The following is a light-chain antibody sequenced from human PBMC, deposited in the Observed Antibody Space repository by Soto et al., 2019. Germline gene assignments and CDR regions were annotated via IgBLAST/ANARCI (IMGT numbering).Light chain of an antibody. Sequence: EIVLTQSPATLSLSPGERATLSCRASQSVSSYLAWYQQKPGQAPRLLIYDASNRATGIPARFSGSGSGTDFTLAISGLEPEDFGVYYCQQRSKWRLTFGGGTKVEIK. CDR2: DAS. CDR3: QQRSKWRLT. V-gene: IGKV3-11*01. J-gene: IGKJ4*02. CDR1: QSVSSY.